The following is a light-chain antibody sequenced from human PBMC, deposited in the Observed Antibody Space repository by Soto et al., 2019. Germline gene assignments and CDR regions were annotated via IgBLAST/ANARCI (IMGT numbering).Light chain of an antibody. V-gene: IGKV1-5*01. Sequence: DIRMTQSPSTLSASVGDRVTITCRASQSVRNWLAWYQQKPGKAPKLLIYDASSLESGVPSRFSGSGFGTEFTLTISSLQPDDFATYYCQQFNTYSYTFGQGTRVEIK. CDR3: QQFNTYSYT. CDR2: DAS. J-gene: IGKJ2*01. CDR1: QSVRNW.